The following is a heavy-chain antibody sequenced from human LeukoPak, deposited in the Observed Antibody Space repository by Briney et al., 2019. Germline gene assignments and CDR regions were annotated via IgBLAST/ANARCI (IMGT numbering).Heavy chain of an antibody. Sequence: EGSLRLSCAASGFTFSSYWMSWVRQAPGKGLEWVANIKQDGSEKYYVDSVKGRFTISRDNAKNSLYLQMNSLRAEDTAVYYCARERRIRLGRGAYFDYWGQGTLVTVSS. D-gene: IGHD2-15*01. CDR1: GFTFSSYW. V-gene: IGHV3-7*01. CDR2: IKQDGSEK. J-gene: IGHJ4*02. CDR3: ARERRIRLGRGAYFDY.